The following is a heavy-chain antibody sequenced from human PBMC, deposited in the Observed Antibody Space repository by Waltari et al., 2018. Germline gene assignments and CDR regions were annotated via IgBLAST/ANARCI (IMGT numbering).Heavy chain of an antibody. J-gene: IGHJ4*02. CDR1: GYSIRNNYY. Sequence: QMHLQESGPGLVKPSETLSLTCALSGYSIRNNYYWAWIRQSPEKGLEWMGAIHHTGTTYYNPSLNSRITMSVDTPNNQFSLKLNSVTAADTAVYYCARGGYHPANFDFWGQGILVTVSS. D-gene: IGHD2-15*01. CDR3: ARGGYHPANFDF. V-gene: IGHV4-38-2*01. CDR2: IHHTGTT.